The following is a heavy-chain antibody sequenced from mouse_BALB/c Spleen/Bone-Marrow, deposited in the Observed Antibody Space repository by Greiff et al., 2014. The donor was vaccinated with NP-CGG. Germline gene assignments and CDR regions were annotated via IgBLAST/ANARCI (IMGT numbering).Heavy chain of an antibody. J-gene: IGHJ2*01. Sequence: EVKLVESGPELVKPGAPVKMSCKASGYTFTSYVMHWVKQTPGQGLEWIGYINPYNDGTKYNEKFKGKATLTSDKSSSTAYMELSSLTSEDSAVYYCAREGVDYFDYWGQGTTLTVSS. V-gene: IGHV1-14*01. CDR2: INPYNDGT. CDR3: AREGVDYFDY. CDR1: GYTFTSYV.